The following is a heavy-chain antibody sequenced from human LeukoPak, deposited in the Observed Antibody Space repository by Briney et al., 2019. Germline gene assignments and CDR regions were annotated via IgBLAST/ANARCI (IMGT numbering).Heavy chain of an antibody. J-gene: IGHJ4*02. D-gene: IGHD6-13*01. Sequence: SETLSLTCTVSGGSISSYYWSWIRQPPGKGLEWIGYIYYSGSTNYNPSLKSRVTISVNTSKNQFSLKLSSVTTADTAVYYCARVFGSSPDYWGQGTLVTVSS. CDR3: ARVFGSSPDY. V-gene: IGHV4-59*12. CDR1: GGSISSYY. CDR2: IYYSGST.